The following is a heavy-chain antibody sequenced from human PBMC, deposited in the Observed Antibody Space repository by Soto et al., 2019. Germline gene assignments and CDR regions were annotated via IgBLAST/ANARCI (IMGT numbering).Heavy chain of an antibody. J-gene: IGHJ4*02. CDR3: TRDGRGLGRLSLFEY. CDR1: GFNVNSDY. D-gene: IGHD2-21*02. Sequence: PGGSLRLSCAASGFNVNSDYMNWVRRTPGKGLEWVASIYSGETTYYADSVRGRFTISSDKSKNTLYFQLSSLRIEDTAVYYCTRDGRGLGRLSLFEYWGQGVLVTGSS. V-gene: IGHV3-53*01. CDR2: IYSGETT.